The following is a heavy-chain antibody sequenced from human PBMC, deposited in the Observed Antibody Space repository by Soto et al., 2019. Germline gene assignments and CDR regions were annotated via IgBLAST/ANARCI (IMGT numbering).Heavy chain of an antibody. D-gene: IGHD4-17*01. CDR2: MNPNSGNT. CDR3: ATAPLRDYMGAPYYFDY. V-gene: IGHV1-8*01. J-gene: IGHJ4*02. Sequence: GASVKVSCKASGYTFTSYDINWVRQATGQGLEWMGWMNPNSGNTGYAQKFQGRVTMTRNTSISTAYMELSSLTSEDTAVYYCATAPLRDYMGAPYYFDYWGQGSLVTVSS. CDR1: GYTFTSYD.